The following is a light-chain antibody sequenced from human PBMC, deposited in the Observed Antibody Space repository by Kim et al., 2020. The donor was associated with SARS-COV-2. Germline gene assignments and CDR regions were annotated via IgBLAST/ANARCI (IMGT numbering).Light chain of an antibody. CDR2: GAS. V-gene: IGKV1-27*01. CDR1: QGISNY. CDR3: QKYNNAPWT. Sequence: ASVGDRVPITCRASQGISNYLAWYQQKPGKVPKLLIYGASVLQSGVPSRFSGSVSGTDFTLTISSLQPEDVATYYYQKYNNAPWTFGQGTKVDIK. J-gene: IGKJ1*01.